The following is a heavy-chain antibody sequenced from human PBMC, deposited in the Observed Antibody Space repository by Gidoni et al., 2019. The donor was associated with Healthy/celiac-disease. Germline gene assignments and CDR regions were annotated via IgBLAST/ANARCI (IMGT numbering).Heavy chain of an antibody. CDR2: IIPIVGTA. D-gene: IGHD2-2*01. CDR1: GVTFSSYA. CDR3: ARGSTIHYYYGMDV. Sequence: VQLVQSGAEVKKPGSSAKVSCKASGVTFSSYAISCVRQAPGTGLEWLGGIIPIVGTANYAQKFQGRVTITADESTSTAYMELSSLRSEDTAVYYCARGSTIHYYYGMDVWGQGTTVTVSS. V-gene: IGHV1-69*01. J-gene: IGHJ6*02.